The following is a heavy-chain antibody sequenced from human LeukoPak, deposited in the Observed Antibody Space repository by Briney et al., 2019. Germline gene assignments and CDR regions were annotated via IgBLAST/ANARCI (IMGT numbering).Heavy chain of an antibody. CDR1: GGSISSGSYY. J-gene: IGHJ5*02. V-gene: IGHV4-61*02. D-gene: IGHD6-19*01. CDR3: ARVVAVAPLDNWFDP. Sequence: SETLSLTCTVSGGSISSGSYYWRWIRQPAGKGLEWIGRIYTSGSTNYNPSLKSRVTISVDTSKNQFSLKLSSVTAADTAVYYCARVVAVAPLDNWFDPWGQGTLVTVSS. CDR2: IYTSGST.